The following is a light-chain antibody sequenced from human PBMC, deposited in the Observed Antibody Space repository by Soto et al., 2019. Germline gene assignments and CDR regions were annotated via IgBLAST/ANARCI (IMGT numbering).Light chain of an antibody. CDR1: SSDVATYKY. J-gene: IGLJ2*01. CDR3: CSYAGSTTRVV. CDR2: EVS. V-gene: IGLV2-14*01. Sequence: QSALTQPASVSGSPGQSIAISCTGTSSDVATYKYVSWYQQHPGKAPKLMIYEVSIRPSGVSDRFSGSKSGNTASLTISGLRPEDEAYYYCCSYAGSTTRVVFGGGTKLTVL.